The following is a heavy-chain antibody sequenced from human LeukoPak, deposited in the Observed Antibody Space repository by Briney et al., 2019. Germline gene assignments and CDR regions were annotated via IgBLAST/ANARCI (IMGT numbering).Heavy chain of an antibody. CDR3: AREDSMVRGVMDY. J-gene: IGHJ4*02. V-gene: IGHV3-48*03. CDR1: GFTFSSYE. CDR2: ISSSGSTI. Sequence: GGSLRLSCAASGFTFSSYEMNWVRQAPGKGLGWVSYISSSGSTIYYADSVKGRFTISRDNAKNSLYLQMNSLRAEDTAVYYCAREDSMVRGVMDYWGQGTLVTVSS. D-gene: IGHD3-10*01.